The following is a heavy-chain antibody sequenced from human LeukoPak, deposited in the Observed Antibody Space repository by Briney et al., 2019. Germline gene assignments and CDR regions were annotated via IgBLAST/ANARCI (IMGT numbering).Heavy chain of an antibody. CDR2: IKNDGSET. CDR1: GFSFSSYW. Sequence: LSGGSLRLSCTASGFSFSSYWMCWVRQAPGKGLEYVADIKNDGSETRYVDSVKGRFTISRDNSKNTVYLQMNSLRGEDTAVYFCARGWVVATGGFDMWGQGTMVTVSS. D-gene: IGHD2-8*02. CDR3: ARGWVVATGGFDM. V-gene: IGHV3-7*03. J-gene: IGHJ3*02.